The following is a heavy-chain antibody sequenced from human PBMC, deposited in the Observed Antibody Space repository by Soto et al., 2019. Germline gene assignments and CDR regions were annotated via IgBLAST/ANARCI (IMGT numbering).Heavy chain of an antibody. D-gene: IGHD3-3*01. Sequence: GGSLRLSCAPSGFTFSSYGMSWVRQAPGRGLEWVASVSSGSSYIYYPDSLKGRFTISRDNAKDSLFLQMNSLRAEDTAVYYCARVQITTFGVGAFDIWGQGTMVTVSS. V-gene: IGHV3-21*01. CDR3: ARVQITTFGVGAFDI. CDR1: GFTFSSYG. CDR2: VSSGSSYI. J-gene: IGHJ3*02.